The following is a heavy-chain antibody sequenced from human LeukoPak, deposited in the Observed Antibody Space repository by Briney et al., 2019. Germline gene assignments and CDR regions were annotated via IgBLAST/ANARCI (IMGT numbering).Heavy chain of an antibody. V-gene: IGHV3-30-3*01. CDR2: ISYDGSNK. D-gene: IGHD3-3*01. CDR3: ARDSYYDFWSGYYHHYYYYYMDV. Sequence: GGSLRLSCAASGFTFSSYAMHWVRQAPGKGLEWVAVISYDGSNKYYADSVKGRFTISRDNSKNTLYLQMNSLRAEDTAVYYCARDSYYDFWSGYYHHYYYYYMDVWGKGTTVTVSS. J-gene: IGHJ6*03. CDR1: GFTFSSYA.